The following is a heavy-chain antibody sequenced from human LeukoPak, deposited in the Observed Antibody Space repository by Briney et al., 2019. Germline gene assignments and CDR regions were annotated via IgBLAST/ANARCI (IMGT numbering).Heavy chain of an antibody. Sequence: ASVKVSCRASGYRFTSYGISWVRQAPGQGLEWMAWISTYNGNTHYAQNLQGRVTVTTDTSTGTAYMELGSLRSDDTAVYYCVREGSGRPFDYWGQGTLVTVSS. CDR2: ISTYNGNT. V-gene: IGHV1-18*04. CDR1: GYRFTSYG. CDR3: VREGSGRPFDY. J-gene: IGHJ4*02. D-gene: IGHD6-19*01.